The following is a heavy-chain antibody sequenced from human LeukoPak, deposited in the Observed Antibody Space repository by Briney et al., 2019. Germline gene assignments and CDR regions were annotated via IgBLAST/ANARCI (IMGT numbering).Heavy chain of an antibody. CDR3: ARVGSSGWSIYFDY. J-gene: IGHJ4*02. V-gene: IGHV4-59*11. CDR2: IYYSGST. Sequence: SETLSLTCTVSGGSISSHYWSWIRQPPGKGLEWIGYIYYSGSTNYNPSLKSRVTISVDTSKNQFSLKLSSVTAADTAVYYCARVGSSGWSIYFDYWGQGTLVTVSS. CDR1: GGSISSHY. D-gene: IGHD6-19*01.